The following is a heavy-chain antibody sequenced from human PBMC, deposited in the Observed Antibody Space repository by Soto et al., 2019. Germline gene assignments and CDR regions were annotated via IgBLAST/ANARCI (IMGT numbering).Heavy chain of an antibody. CDR2: IYYSGST. J-gene: IGHJ6*03. Sequence: PSETLSLTCTVSGGSISSYYWSWIRQPPGKGLEWIGYIYYSGSTNYNPSLKSRVTISVDTSKNQFSLKLSSVTAADTAVYYCARGGGVVDYMDVWGKGTTVTVSS. D-gene: IGHD2-21*01. CDR1: GGSISSYY. CDR3: ARGGGVVDYMDV. V-gene: IGHV4-59*01.